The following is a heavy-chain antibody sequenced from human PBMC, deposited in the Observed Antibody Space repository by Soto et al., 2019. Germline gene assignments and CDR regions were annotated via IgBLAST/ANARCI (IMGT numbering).Heavy chain of an antibody. J-gene: IGHJ4*02. CDR2: ISYDGSNK. CDR1: GFTFSSYA. CDR3: ARESVTTVIFDY. D-gene: IGHD4-4*01. V-gene: IGHV3-30-3*01. Sequence: GGSLRLSCAASGFTFSSYAMHWVRQAPGKGLEWVAVISYDGSNKYYADSVKGRFTISRDNSKNTLYLQMNSLRAEDTAVYYCARESVTTVIFDYWGQGTLVTVSS.